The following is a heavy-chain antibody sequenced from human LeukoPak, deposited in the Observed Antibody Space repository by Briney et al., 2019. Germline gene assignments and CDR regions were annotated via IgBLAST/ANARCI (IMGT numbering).Heavy chain of an antibody. CDR1: GGSISSYY. J-gene: IGHJ2*01. CDR3: ARHFPGGYWNFDL. Sequence: KASETLSLTCTVSGGSISSYYWSWLRQPPGKGLEWIGHIYYSGSTSYNPSLKSRVTISVDTSKNQFSLKLSSVTAADTAVYYCARHFPGGYWNFDLWSRGTLVTVSS. V-gene: IGHV4-59*01. CDR2: IYYSGST. D-gene: IGHD3-16*01.